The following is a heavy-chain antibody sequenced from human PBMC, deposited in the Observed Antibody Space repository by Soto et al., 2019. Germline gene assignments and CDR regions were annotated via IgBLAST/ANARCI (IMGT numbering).Heavy chain of an antibody. CDR3: AKALAVAGTIVDY. V-gene: IGHV3-30*18. J-gene: IGHJ4*02. D-gene: IGHD6-19*01. Sequence: GGSLRLSCAASGFTFSSYGMHWVRQAPGKGLEWVAVISYDGSNKYYADSVKGRFTISRDNSKNTLYLQMNSLRAEDTAVYHCAKALAVAGTIVDYWGQGTLVTVSS. CDR2: ISYDGSNK. CDR1: GFTFSSYG.